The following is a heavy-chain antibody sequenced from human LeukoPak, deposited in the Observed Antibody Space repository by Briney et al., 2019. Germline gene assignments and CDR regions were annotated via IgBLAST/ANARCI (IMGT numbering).Heavy chain of an antibody. V-gene: IGHV3-74*01. Sequence: PGGSLRLSCAASGYTFSGYAMSWVRQAPGKGLECVSRINGDGSSTNYADSVKGRFTISRDNAKNTLYLQMNSLRAEDTAVYYCARRVAVGGYFDYWGQGTLVTVSS. D-gene: IGHD6-19*01. CDR2: INGDGSST. CDR3: ARRVAVGGYFDY. CDR1: GYTFSGYA. J-gene: IGHJ4*02.